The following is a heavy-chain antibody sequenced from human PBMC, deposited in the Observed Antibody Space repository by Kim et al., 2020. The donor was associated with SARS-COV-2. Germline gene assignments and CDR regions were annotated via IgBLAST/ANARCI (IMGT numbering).Heavy chain of an antibody. D-gene: IGHD3-9*01. V-gene: IGHV4-4*07. J-gene: IGHJ5*01. CDR3: ARDIRAVTGTGSGCFDS. CDR2: IFTNGGT. Sequence: SETLSLTCSVSGGSVKSDYWSWIRQPAGKGLEWIGRIFTNGGTDFNPSLKSRVSMSVDTSKKQVSLNLSSVTAADTAVYYCARDIRAVTGTGSGCFDSWG. CDR1: GGSVKSDY.